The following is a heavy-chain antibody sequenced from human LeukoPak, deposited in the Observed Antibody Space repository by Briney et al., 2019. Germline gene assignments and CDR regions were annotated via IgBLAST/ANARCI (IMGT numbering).Heavy chain of an antibody. D-gene: IGHD5-18*01. V-gene: IGHV4-34*01. J-gene: IGHJ5*02. Sequence: PSETLSLTCAVYGGSFSGYYWSWIRQPPGKGLEWIGEIIHSGSTNYNPPLKSRVTISIDTSKNQLSLKLNSVTAADTAVYYCARGRGLVTLNWFDPWGQGTLVTVSS. CDR1: GGSFSGYY. CDR2: IIHSGST. CDR3: ARGRGLVTLNWFDP.